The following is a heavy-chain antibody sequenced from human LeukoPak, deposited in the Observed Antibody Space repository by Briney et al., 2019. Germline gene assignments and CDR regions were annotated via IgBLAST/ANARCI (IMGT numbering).Heavy chain of an antibody. CDR2: IWYDGSNK. D-gene: IGHD2-15*01. CDR1: GFTFDDYG. V-gene: IGHV3-33*08. J-gene: IGHJ6*02. CDR3: ARDLRYCSGGSCYYYGMDV. Sequence: GGSLRLSCAASGFTFDDYGMSWVRQAPGKGLEWVAVIWYDGSNKYYADSVKGRFTISRDNSKNTLYLQMNSLRAEDTAVYYCARDLRYCSGGSCYYYGMDVWGQGTTVTVSS.